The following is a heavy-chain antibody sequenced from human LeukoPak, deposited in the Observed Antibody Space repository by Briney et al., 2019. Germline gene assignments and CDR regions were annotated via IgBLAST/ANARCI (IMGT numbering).Heavy chain of an antibody. D-gene: IGHD3-3*01. CDR1: GYSFTSNV. V-gene: IGHV1-69*06. CDR3: ARVGGTYYDFWSGCRRSYCEYYMDV. CDR2: IIPIFGTA. J-gene: IGHJ6*03. Sequence: ASVKVSCKASGYSFTSNVISWVRQAPGQGLEWMGGIIPIFGTANYAQKFQGRVTITADKSTSTAYMELSSLRSEDTAVYYCARVGGTYYDFWSGCRRSYCEYYMDVWGKGTTVTVSS.